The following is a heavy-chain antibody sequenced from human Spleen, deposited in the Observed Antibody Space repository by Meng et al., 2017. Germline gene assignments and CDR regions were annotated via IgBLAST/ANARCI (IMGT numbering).Heavy chain of an antibody. CDR1: GFTVSSNS. V-gene: IGHV3-66*03. CDR2: IYSSGST. J-gene: IGHJ6*02. D-gene: IGHD2-2*01. Sequence: GESLKISCAASGFTVSSNSMSWVRQAPGKGLEWVSVIYSSGSTYYADSVKGRFTISRDNSKNTLYLQMNSLRAEDTAVYYCARDSRDIVVVPAAPTYYYYYGMDVWGQGTTVTVSS. CDR3: ARDSRDIVVVPAAPTYYYYYGMDV.